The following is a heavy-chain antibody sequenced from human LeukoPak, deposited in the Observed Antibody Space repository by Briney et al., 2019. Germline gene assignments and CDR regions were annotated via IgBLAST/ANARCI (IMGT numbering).Heavy chain of an antibody. Sequence: GASVKVSCKASGGTFSSYAISWVRQAPGQGLEWMGGIIPIFGTASYAQKFQGRVTITADESTSTAYMELRSLRSDDTAVYYCARGILDATYYYYYYMDVWGKGTTVTVSS. CDR2: IIPIFGTA. D-gene: IGHD1-1*01. J-gene: IGHJ6*03. CDR3: ARGILDATYYYYYYMDV. CDR1: GGTFSSYA. V-gene: IGHV1-69*13.